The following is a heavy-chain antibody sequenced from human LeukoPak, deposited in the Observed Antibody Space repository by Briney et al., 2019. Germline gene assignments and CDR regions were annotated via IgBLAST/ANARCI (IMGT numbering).Heavy chain of an antibody. J-gene: IGHJ4*02. CDR3: LRDLNWSLDQ. V-gene: IGHV3-74*01. D-gene: IGHD1-20*01. CDR1: GFTFSNYM. CDR2: IKSDGITI. Sequence: GGSLRLSCAASGFTFSNYMMHWVRQAPGKGLVWVSRIKSDGITITYADSAKGRFTISRDNAKNTLYLQMNSLRAEDTAVYYCLRDLNWSLDQWGQGTLVTVSS.